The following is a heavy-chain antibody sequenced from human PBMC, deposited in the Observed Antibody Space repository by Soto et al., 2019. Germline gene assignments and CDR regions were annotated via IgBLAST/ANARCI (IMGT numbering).Heavy chain of an antibody. D-gene: IGHD5-12*01. CDR3: ATDQADGYRGSYYYYGMDV. Sequence: ASLKVSCKVSGYTLTELSMHWVRQAPGKGLEWMGGFDPEDGETIYAQKFQDRVTMTEDTSTDTAYMELSSLRSEDTAVYYCATDQADGYRGSYYYYGMDVWGQGTTVTVSS. CDR2: FDPEDGET. CDR1: GYTLTELS. V-gene: IGHV1-24*01. J-gene: IGHJ6*02.